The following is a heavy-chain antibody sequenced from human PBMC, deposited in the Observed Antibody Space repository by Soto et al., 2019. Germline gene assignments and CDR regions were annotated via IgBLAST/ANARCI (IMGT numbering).Heavy chain of an antibody. V-gene: IGHV3-23*01. D-gene: IGHD2-2*01. CDR1: GFTFSSYA. Sequence: LRLSCAASGFTFSSYAMSWVRQAPGKGLEWVSAISGSGGSTYYADSVKGRFTISRDNSKNTLYLQMNSLRAEDTAVYYCAKDKDIVVVPAAQPRRYYYYMDVWGKGTTVTVSS. J-gene: IGHJ6*03. CDR2: ISGSGGST. CDR3: AKDKDIVVVPAAQPRRYYYYMDV.